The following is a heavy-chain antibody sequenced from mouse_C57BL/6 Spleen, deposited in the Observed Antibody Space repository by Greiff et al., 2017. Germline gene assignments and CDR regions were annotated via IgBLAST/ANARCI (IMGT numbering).Heavy chain of an antibody. D-gene: IGHD2-1*01. V-gene: IGHV1-15*01. CDR1: GYTFSDYE. J-gene: IGHJ2*01. Sequence: QVQLQQSGAELVRPGASVTLSCKASGYTFSDYEMHWVQQTPVHGLEWIGAIDPETGCTSYNHKFKGQAILTADKASSTGYMELRSLTSEDSAIYYCTNGNYDRYWGQGTTLTVSS. CDR3: TNGNYDRY. CDR2: IDPETGCT.